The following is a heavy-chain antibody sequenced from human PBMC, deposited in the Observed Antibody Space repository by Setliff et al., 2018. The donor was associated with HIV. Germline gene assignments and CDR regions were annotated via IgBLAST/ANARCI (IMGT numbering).Heavy chain of an antibody. Sequence: GESLKISCKGSGYSFTSNWIGWVRQMPGKGLEWMGIIHPVDSDTRYSPSFQGQVTISADKSISTAYLQWSSLKASDTAMYYCARMGEYSSSGGAFDIWGQGTMVTVSS. CDR1: GYSFTSNW. CDR2: IHPVDSDT. J-gene: IGHJ3*02. V-gene: IGHV5-51*01. CDR3: ARMGEYSSSGGAFDI. D-gene: IGHD6-6*01.